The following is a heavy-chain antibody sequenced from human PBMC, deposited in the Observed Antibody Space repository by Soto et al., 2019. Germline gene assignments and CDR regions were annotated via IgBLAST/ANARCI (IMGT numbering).Heavy chain of an antibody. CDR1: GFTFSSYW. CDR2: IKQDGSEK. J-gene: IGHJ4*02. Sequence: PGGSLRLSCAASGFTFSSYWMSWVRQAPGKGLEWVANIKQDGSEKYYVDSVKGRFTISRDNAKNSLYLQMNSLRAEDTAVYYCARDSLYYDFWSGPTDFDYWGQGTLVTVSS. D-gene: IGHD3-3*01. CDR3: ARDSLYYDFWSGPTDFDY. V-gene: IGHV3-7*01.